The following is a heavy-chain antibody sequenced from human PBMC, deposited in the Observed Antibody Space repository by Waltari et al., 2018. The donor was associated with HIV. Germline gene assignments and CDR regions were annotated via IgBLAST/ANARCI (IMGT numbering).Heavy chain of an antibody. Sequence: EVHLVQSGAEVKKPGESLKISCKGFGYSFTSYWIGWVRQMPGNGLEWMGIIHPGEYDVRYSQSFQGQVIISGDKSISTAYLQWSSLKASDTAMYYCARLLTGATGTTRYFDYWGQGTLVTVPS. D-gene: IGHD1-7*01. V-gene: IGHV5-51*01. CDR3: ARLLTGATGTTRYFDY. CDR2: IHPGEYDV. CDR1: GYSFTSYW. J-gene: IGHJ4*02.